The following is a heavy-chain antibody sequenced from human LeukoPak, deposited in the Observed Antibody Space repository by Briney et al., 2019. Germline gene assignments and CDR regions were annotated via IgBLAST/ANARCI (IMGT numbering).Heavy chain of an antibody. CDR1: GGSISSGAYS. Sequence: PSQTLSLTCAVSGGSISSGAYSWSWIRQPPGRGLEWIGYIYHSGSTYYNPSLKSRVTISVDRSKNQFPLKLSSVTAADTAVYYCAREPFSRGNSYGTGAFDIWGQGTMVTVSS. D-gene: IGHD5-18*01. CDR3: AREPFSRGNSYGTGAFDI. V-gene: IGHV4-30-2*01. J-gene: IGHJ3*02. CDR2: IYHSGST.